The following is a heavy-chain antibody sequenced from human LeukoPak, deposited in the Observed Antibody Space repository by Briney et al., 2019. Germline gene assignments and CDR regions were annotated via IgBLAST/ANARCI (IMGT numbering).Heavy chain of an antibody. J-gene: IGHJ3*02. V-gene: IGHV3-23*01. CDR2: LSGTGGTT. D-gene: IGHD3-10*01. CDR1: GFTFSSYA. Sequence: PGGSLRLSCAASGFTFSSYAMTWVRQAPGKGLEWVSGLSGTGGTTYYADYVKGRFTISRDNYKNTMYLQMNSLRGEDTAVYYCARDRGYYGSAYLGIDIWGQGTMVTVSS. CDR3: ARDRGYYGSAYLGIDI.